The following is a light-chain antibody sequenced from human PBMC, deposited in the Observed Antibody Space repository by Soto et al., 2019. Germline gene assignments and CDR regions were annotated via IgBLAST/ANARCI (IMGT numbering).Light chain of an antibody. V-gene: IGKV1-12*01. CDR2: GAS. CDR1: QAIDSG. J-gene: IGKJ1*01. CDR3: QLAHSVPWT. Sequence: DIQMTQSPSSVIASIGDRVTITCRASQAIDSGLAWYQQKPGKAPKLLIFGASNLQSGVPSRFSGSGFGTDFTLTISGLQPEDFVTYYCQLAHSVPWTFGQGTKVENK.